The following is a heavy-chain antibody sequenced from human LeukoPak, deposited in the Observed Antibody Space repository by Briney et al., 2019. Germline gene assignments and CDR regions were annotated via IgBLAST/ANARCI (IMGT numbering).Heavy chain of an antibody. CDR3: AKETGYSSGWRDYFDY. CDR2: ISGSGGST. D-gene: IGHD6-19*01. CDR1: GCTFSSYA. Sequence: PGGSLRLSCAASGCTFSSYAMSWVRQAPGKGLEWVSAISGSGGSTYYADSVRGRFTISRDNSKNTLYLQMNSLRAEDTAVYYCAKETGYSSGWRDYFDYWGQGTLVTVSS. V-gene: IGHV3-23*01. J-gene: IGHJ4*02.